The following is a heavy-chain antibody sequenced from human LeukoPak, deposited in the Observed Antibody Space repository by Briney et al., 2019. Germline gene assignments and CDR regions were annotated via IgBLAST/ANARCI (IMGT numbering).Heavy chain of an antibody. J-gene: IGHJ4*02. Sequence: SVKVSCKASGGTFSSYAISWVRQAPGQGLEWMRGIIPIFGTANYAQKFQGRVTITADESTSTAYMELSSLRSEDTAVYYCAAHNYYDSSGYYYLDYWGQGTLVTVSS. CDR3: AAHNYYDSSGYYYLDY. CDR2: IIPIFGTA. CDR1: GGTFSSYA. V-gene: IGHV1-69*13. D-gene: IGHD3-22*01.